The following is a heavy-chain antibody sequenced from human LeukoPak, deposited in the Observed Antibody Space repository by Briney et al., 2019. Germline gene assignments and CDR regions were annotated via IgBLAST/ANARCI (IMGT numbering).Heavy chain of an antibody. J-gene: IGHJ4*02. D-gene: IGHD3-22*01. V-gene: IGHV3-48*01. CDR1: GFSFNSYS. CDR3: TRDHDSSGFSDY. CDR2: ISSSSSII. Sequence: QTGGSLRLSCAASGFSFNSYSMNWVRQAPGKGLEWVSYISSSSSIIYYADSVKGRFTISRDNARNSLYLQMNGLGAEDTAVYHCTRDHDSSGFSDYWGQGTLVTVSS.